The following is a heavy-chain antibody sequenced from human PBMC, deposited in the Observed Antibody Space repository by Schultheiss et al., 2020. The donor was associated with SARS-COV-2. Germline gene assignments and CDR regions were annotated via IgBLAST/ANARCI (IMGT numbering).Heavy chain of an antibody. CDR3: ARDSRNILGYCSGGSCYSYLYGMDV. CDR2: ISAYNGNT. CDR1: GYTFTSYG. V-gene: IGHV1-18*01. J-gene: IGHJ6*02. Sequence: ASVKVSCKASGYTFTSYGISWVRQAPGQGLEWMGWISAYNGNTNYAQKLQGRVTMTTDTSTSTAYMELRSLRSDDTAVYYCARDSRNILGYCSGGSCYSYLYGMDVWGQGTTVTVSS. D-gene: IGHD2-15*01.